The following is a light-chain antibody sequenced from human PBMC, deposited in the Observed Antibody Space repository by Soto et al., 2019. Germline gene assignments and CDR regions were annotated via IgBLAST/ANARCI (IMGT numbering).Light chain of an antibody. CDR2: STS. CDR1: QRFGSSN. Sequence: EIVLTQSPGTLSLSPGERGTLSCRASQRFGSSNLAWYQQKPGQAPRLLIYSTSSRATGIPDRFSGSGSGTDFTLTISRLEPEDFAVYYCHQYGASPRTFGQGTKVDIK. CDR3: HQYGASPRT. V-gene: IGKV3-20*01. J-gene: IGKJ1*01.